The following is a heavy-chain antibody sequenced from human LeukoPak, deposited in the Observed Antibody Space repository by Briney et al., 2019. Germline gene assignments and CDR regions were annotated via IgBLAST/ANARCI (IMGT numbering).Heavy chain of an antibody. CDR2: VSYDGSNK. CDR1: GFTFSSYA. CDR3: AKDGRNYFDS. Sequence: GGSLRLSCAASGFTFSSYAMHWVRQTPGKGLEWVAVVSYDGSNKFYADSVKGRFIISRDNSMNTLYLQMNSLRIEDTALYYCAKDGRNYFDSWGQGTLVTVSS. D-gene: IGHD1-26*01. V-gene: IGHV3-30-3*01. J-gene: IGHJ4*02.